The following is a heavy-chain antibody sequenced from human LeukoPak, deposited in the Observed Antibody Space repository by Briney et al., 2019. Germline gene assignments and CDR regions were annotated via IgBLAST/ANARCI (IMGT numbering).Heavy chain of an antibody. CDR2: IWYDGSNK. J-gene: IGHJ5*02. CDR1: GFTFSSYG. V-gene: IGHV3-33*01. Sequence: GGSLRLSCAASGFTFSSYGMHWVRQAPGKGLEWVAVIWYDGSNKYYADSVKGRFTISRDNSKNTLYLQMNSLRAEDTAVYYCARARGGYCSSTSCHGTNWFDPRGQGTLVTVSS. D-gene: IGHD2-2*01. CDR3: ARARGGYCSSTSCHGTNWFDP.